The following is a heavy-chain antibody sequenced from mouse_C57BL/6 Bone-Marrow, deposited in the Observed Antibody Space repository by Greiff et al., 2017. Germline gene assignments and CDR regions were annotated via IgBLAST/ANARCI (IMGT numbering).Heavy chain of an antibody. Sequence: DVKLVESGGDLVKPGGSLKLSCAASGFTFSSYGMSWVRQTPDKRLEWVATISSSGSYTYYPDSVKGRFTISRDNAKNTLYLQMSSLKSEDTAMYYCARHRSMDYWGQGTSVTVSS. J-gene: IGHJ4*01. CDR3: ARHRSMDY. CDR2: ISSSGSYT. V-gene: IGHV5-6*02. CDR1: GFTFSSYG.